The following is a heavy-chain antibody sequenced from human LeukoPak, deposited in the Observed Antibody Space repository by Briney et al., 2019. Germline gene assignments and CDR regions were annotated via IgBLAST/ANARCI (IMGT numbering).Heavy chain of an antibody. J-gene: IGHJ6*03. Sequence: ASVKVSCKASGYTFTSYDINWVRQATGQGLEWMGWMNPNSGNTGYAQKFQGRVTITRNTSISTAYMELSSLRSEDTAVYYCARVYRFGVLRFLEWSYYYYMDVWGKGTTVTVSS. CDR1: GYTFTSYD. D-gene: IGHD3-3*01. CDR3: ARVYRFGVLRFLEWSYYYYMDV. CDR2: MNPNSGNT. V-gene: IGHV1-8*03.